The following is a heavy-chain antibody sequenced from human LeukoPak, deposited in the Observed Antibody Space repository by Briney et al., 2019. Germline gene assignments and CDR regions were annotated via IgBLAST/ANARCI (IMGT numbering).Heavy chain of an antibody. D-gene: IGHD5-18*01. CDR2: ISYDGSNK. J-gene: IGHJ4*02. CDR1: GFTFSSYG. Sequence: PGGSLRLSCAASGFTFSSYGMHWVRQAPGKGLEWVAVISYDGSNKYYADSVKGRFTISRDNSKNTLYLQMNSLRAEDTAVYYCAKAGDTAMDYFDYWGQGTLVTVSS. CDR3: AKAGDTAMDYFDY. V-gene: IGHV3-30*18.